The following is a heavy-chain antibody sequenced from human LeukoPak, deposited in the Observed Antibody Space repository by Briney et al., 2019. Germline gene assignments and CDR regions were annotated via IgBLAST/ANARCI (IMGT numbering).Heavy chain of an antibody. D-gene: IGHD2-2*02. CDR1: GFTFSSYG. CDR3: AKDQVPAAINYYYYMDV. Sequence: GRSLRLSCAASGFTFSSYGMHWARQAPGKGLEWVAVISYDGSNKYYADSVKGRFAISRDNSKNTLYLQMNSLRAEDTAVYHCAKDQVPAAINYYYYMDVWGKGTTVTVSS. J-gene: IGHJ6*03. V-gene: IGHV3-30*18. CDR2: ISYDGSNK.